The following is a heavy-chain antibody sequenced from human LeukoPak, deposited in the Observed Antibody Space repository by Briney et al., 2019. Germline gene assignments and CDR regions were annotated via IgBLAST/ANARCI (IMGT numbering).Heavy chain of an antibody. CDR1: GGSISSGGYY. CDR3: ARGLEITMIVDLSLTDAFDI. D-gene: IGHD3-22*01. V-gene: IGHV4-61*02. Sequence: SQTLSLTCTVSGGSISSGGYYWSWIRQPAGKGLEWIGRIYTSGSTNYNPSLKSRVTMSVDTSKNQFSLKLSSVTAADTAVYYCARGLEITMIVDLSLTDAFDIWGQGTMVTVSS. CDR2: IYTSGST. J-gene: IGHJ3*02.